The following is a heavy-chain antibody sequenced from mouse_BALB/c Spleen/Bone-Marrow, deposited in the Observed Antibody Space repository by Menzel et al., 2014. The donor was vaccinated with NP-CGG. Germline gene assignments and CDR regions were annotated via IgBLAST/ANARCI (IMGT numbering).Heavy chain of an antibody. CDR3: SRSGIGYYYGSNYYAMDY. CDR1: GFTFSSFG. J-gene: IGHJ4*01. D-gene: IGHD1-1*01. V-gene: IGHV5-17*02. CDR2: ISSGSSTI. Sequence: EVQGVESGGGLVQPGGSRKLSCAASGFTFSSFGMHWVRQAPEKGLEWAAYISSGSSTIYYADTVKGRFTISRDNPKNTLFLQMTSLRSEDTAMYYCSRSGIGYYYGSNYYAMDYWGQGTSVTDSS.